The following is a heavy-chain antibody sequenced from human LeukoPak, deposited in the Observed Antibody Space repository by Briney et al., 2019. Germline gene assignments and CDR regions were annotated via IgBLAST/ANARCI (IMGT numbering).Heavy chain of an antibody. CDR1: GGPFSGYY. D-gene: IGHD3-10*01. V-gene: IGHV4-34*01. CDR2: INHSGST. Sequence: SETLSLTCAVYGGPFSGYYWSWIRQPPGKGLEWIGEINHSGSTNYNPSLKSRVTISVDTSKNQFSLKLSSVTAADTAVYYCARVVRGVIVINWFDPWGQGTLVTVSS. J-gene: IGHJ5*02. CDR3: ARVVRGVIVINWFDP.